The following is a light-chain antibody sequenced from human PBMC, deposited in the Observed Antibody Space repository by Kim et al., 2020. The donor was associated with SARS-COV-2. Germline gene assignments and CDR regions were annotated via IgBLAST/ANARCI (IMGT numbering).Light chain of an antibody. CDR3: AAWDDSLIRSV. CDR1: SSNIGSNY. Sequence: QPVLTQPPSASGTPGQRVTISCSGSSSNIGSNYVYWYQQLPGTAPKLLIYRNNQRPSGVPDRFSGSKSGTSASLAISGLRSEDEADYYCAAWDDSLIRSVFGGGTQLTVL. V-gene: IGLV1-47*01. CDR2: RNN. J-gene: IGLJ2*01.